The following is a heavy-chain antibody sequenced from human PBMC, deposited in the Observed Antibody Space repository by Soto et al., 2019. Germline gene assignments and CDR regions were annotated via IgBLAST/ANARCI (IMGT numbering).Heavy chain of an antibody. CDR2: ISGSGGST. Sequence: GGSLRLSCAASGFTFSSYAMSWVRQAPGKGLEWVSAISGSGGSTYYADSVKGRFTISRDNSKNTLYLQMNSLRAEDTAVYYCASGSNVLRFLEWWNYWGQGTLVTVSS. J-gene: IGHJ4*02. D-gene: IGHD3-3*01. CDR3: ASGSNVLRFLEWWNY. CDR1: GFTFSSYA. V-gene: IGHV3-23*01.